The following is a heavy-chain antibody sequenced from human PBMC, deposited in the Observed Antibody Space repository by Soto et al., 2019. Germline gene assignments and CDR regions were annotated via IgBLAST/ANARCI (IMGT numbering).Heavy chain of an antibody. CDR2: IYPGDSDT. V-gene: IGHV5-51*01. J-gene: IGHJ6*02. CDR3: ARHGNHWSYYYYGMDV. CDR1: GYSFTSYW. Sequence: TGESLKISCKGSGYSFTSYWIGWVRQMPGKGLEWMGIIYPGDSDTRYSPSFQGQVTISADKSISTAYLQWSSLKASDTAMYYCARHGNHWSYYYYGMDVWGQGTTVTVSS. D-gene: IGHD2-8*02.